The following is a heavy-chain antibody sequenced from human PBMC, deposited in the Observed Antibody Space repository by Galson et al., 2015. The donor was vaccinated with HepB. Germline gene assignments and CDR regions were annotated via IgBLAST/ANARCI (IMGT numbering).Heavy chain of an antibody. J-gene: IGHJ2*01. CDR1: GFSFGNYA. V-gene: IGHV3-9*01. CDR3: AKDALYSSTANWYFDS. Sequence: SLRLSCAASGFSFGNYAMHWVRQGPGKGLEWVAGISWNSRSIGYADSVKGRFTISRDNAKKSLYLQMNSLRTDDTALYYCAKDALYSSTANWYFDSWGRGTLVTVSS. CDR2: ISWNSRSI. D-gene: IGHD6-19*01.